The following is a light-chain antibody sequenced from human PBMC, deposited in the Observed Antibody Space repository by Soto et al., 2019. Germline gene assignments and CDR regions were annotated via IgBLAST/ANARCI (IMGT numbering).Light chain of an antibody. CDR1: SSDVGDYNY. CDR3: SSYTSSDTAYV. J-gene: IGLJ1*01. CDR2: DVR. Sequence: QSALTQPASVSGSPGQAITISCTGTSSDVGDYNYVSWYQHHPGKAPKLMIYDVRNRPSGVSDRFTGSKSGITASLTISGLQAEDEADYYCSSYTSSDTAYVFGTGTKLTVL. V-gene: IGLV2-14*03.